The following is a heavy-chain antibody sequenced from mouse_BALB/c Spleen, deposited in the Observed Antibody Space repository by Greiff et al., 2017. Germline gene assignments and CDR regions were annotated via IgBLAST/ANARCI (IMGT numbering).Heavy chain of an antibody. D-gene: IGHD2-1*01. CDR2: ISYSGST. CDR3: ARKGYYGNYFAY. J-gene: IGHJ3*01. Sequence: EVKLQESGPGLVKPSQSLSLTCTVTGYSITSDYAWNWIRQFPGNQLGWMGYISYSGSTSYNPSLKSRISITRDTSKNQFFLQLNSVTTEDTATYFCARKGYYGNYFAYWGQGTLVTVSA. V-gene: IGHV3-2*02. CDR1: GYSITSDYA.